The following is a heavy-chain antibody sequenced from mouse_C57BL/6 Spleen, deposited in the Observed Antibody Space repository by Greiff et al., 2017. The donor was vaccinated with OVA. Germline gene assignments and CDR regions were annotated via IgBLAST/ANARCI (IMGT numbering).Heavy chain of an antibody. Sequence: EVQGVESGGGLVKPGGSLKLSCAASGFTFSDYGMHWVRQAPEKGLEWVAYISSGSSTIYYADTVKGRFTISRDNAKNTLFLQMTSLRSEDTAMYYCARGYGYPYYYAMDYWGQGTSVTVSS. D-gene: IGHD2-2*01. J-gene: IGHJ4*01. V-gene: IGHV5-17*01. CDR2: ISSGSSTI. CDR1: GFTFSDYG. CDR3: ARGYGYPYYYAMDY.